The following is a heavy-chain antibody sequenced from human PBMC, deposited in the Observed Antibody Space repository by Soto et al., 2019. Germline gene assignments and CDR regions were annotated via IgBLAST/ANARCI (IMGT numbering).Heavy chain of an antibody. V-gene: IGHV3-9*01. CDR1: GFTFDDYA. J-gene: IGHJ4*02. Sequence: EVQLVESGGGLVQPGRSLRLSCAASGFTFDDYAMHWVRQAPGKGLEWVSGISWNSGSIGYADSVKGRFTISRDNAKNSLYLQMNSLRAEDTALYYCAKDKEIAAAGTGFDYWGQGTLVTVSS. CDR2: ISWNSGSI. CDR3: AKDKEIAAAGTGFDY. D-gene: IGHD6-13*01.